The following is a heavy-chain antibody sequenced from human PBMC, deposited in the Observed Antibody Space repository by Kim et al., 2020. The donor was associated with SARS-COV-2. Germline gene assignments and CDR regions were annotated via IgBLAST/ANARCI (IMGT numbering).Heavy chain of an antibody. Sequence: GDHVNVRFTMSRDNSKNTVYLQMDSLRAEDKALYYCAKGSTTNWFAYNFDHWGQGTLVTVSS. V-gene: IGHV3-23*01. CDR3: AKGSTTNWFAYNFDH. J-gene: IGHJ4*02. D-gene: IGHD3-10*01.